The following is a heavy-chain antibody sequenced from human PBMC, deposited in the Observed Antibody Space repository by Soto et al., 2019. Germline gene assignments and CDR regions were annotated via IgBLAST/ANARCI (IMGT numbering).Heavy chain of an antibody. CDR3: ARGNVANYFEP. V-gene: IGHV5-51*01. D-gene: IGHD1-7*01. J-gene: IGHJ5*02. CDR1: GYTFTDYW. CDR2: IYPSDSTV. Sequence: PGESLKISCRASGYTFTDYWIVWVRQMPGKGLEWMGIIYPSDSTVKYSPSVQGQVTMSVDKSISTAYLQWSSLKASDAAVYYCARGNVANYFEPWGQGTLVTVSS.